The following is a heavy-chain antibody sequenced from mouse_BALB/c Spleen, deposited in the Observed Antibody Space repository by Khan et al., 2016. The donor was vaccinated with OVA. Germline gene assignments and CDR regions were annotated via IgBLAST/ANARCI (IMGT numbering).Heavy chain of an antibody. CDR2: IIYTGYT. CDR1: GDSITTGY. CDR3: ARSTYRYGFVY. J-gene: IGHJ3*01. D-gene: IGHD2-14*01. V-gene: IGHV3-8*02. Sequence: EVQLQESGPSLVKPSQTLSLTCSVTGDSITTGYWNWIRKFPGNKLEYMGYIIYTGYTYYNPSLKSRISITRHTSNNQYYLQLNSVTDEDTATYXCARSTYRYGFVYWGQGTLVTVSA.